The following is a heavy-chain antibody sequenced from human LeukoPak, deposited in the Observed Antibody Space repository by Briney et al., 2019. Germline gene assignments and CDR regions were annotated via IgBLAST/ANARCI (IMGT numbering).Heavy chain of an antibody. CDR3: ASTTTANTR. CDR1: GGTISSSSYY. D-gene: IGHD1-26*01. Sequence: SETLSLTCTVSGGTISSSSYYWGWIRQPPGKGLEWNGSIYYSGTTYSNPSLKSRVTISVTTSKNHFTLQLSSVTAAATAVYYCASTTTANTRWGQETLVSVSS. CDR2: IYYSGTT. V-gene: IGHV4-39*02. J-gene: IGHJ4*02.